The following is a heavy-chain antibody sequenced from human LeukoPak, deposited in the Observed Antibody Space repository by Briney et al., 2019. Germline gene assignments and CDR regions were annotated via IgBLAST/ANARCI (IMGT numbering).Heavy chain of an antibody. Sequence: GGSLRLSCAASGFTFSNFWMHWVRQAPGKGLVWVSRINTDASRTTYADSVEGRFTISRDNAKNTLYLQMNSLRAEDTAVYYCAREGGYGYSSSWFNYYYYGMDVWGQGTTVTVSS. D-gene: IGHD6-13*01. CDR3: AREGGYGYSSSWFNYYYYGMDV. J-gene: IGHJ6*02. V-gene: IGHV3-74*01. CDR2: INTDASRT. CDR1: GFTFSNFW.